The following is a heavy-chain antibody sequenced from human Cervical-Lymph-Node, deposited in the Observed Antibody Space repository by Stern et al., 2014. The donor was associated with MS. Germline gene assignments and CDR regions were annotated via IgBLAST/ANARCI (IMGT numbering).Heavy chain of an antibody. CDR3: ARHQGGIAAN. V-gene: IGHV1-69*01. CDR1: GGSFSTFD. J-gene: IGHJ4*02. CDR2: ITPLFGTA. Sequence: VQLVESGAEVKQPESSVKVSCKASGGSFSTFDISWVRQAPGQGLEWLGGITPLFGTANYAQNCQGRVTFTADESTSTFYMDLTSLRSEDTAVYYCARHQGGIAANWGQGTLVTVSS. D-gene: IGHD6-13*01.